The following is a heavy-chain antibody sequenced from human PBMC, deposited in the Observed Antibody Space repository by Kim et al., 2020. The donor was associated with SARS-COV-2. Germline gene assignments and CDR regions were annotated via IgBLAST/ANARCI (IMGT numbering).Heavy chain of an antibody. Sequence: GGSLRLSCAASGFTFSSYGMHWVRQAPGKGLEWVAVIWYDGSNKYYADSVKGRFTISRDNSKNTLYLQMNSLRAEDTAVYYCAKLSVAVAGTDDVFDIWGQGTMVTVSS. J-gene: IGHJ3*02. CDR2: IWYDGSNK. CDR1: GFTFSSYG. CDR3: AKLSVAVAGTDDVFDI. V-gene: IGHV3-33*06. D-gene: IGHD6-19*01.